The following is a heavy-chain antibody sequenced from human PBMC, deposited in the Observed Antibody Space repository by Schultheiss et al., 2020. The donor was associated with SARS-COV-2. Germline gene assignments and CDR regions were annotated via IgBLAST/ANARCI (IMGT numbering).Heavy chain of an antibody. V-gene: IGHV1-2*02. CDR3: ARGDSRFGSVEFDP. D-gene: IGHD3-10*01. J-gene: IGHJ5*02. Sequence: ASVKVSCKASGGTFSSYAISWVRQAPGQGLEWMGGINPNSGGTNYAQKFQGRVTMTRDTSASTAYMELSSLRSDDTAVYYCARGDSRFGSVEFDPWGQGTLVTVSS. CDR1: GGTFSSYA. CDR2: INPNSGGT.